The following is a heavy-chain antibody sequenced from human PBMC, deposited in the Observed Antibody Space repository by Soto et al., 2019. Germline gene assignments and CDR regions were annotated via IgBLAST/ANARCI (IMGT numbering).Heavy chain of an antibody. D-gene: IGHD2-21*01. V-gene: IGHV3-48*01. CDR3: ASYPHYSFDY. CDR2: ISGGSSTI. J-gene: IGHJ4*02. CDR1: GFTFSSYS. Sequence: GGSLRLSCAASGFTFSSYSMNWVRQAPGKGLEWVSYISGGSSTIYYADSVKGRFTISRDNAKNALYLQMNSLRAEDTALDYLASYPHYSFDYWGQGTLVTVSS.